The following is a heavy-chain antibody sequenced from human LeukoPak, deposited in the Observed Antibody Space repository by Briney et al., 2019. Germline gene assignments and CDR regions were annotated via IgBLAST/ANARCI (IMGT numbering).Heavy chain of an antibody. V-gene: IGHV1-18*01. Sequence: ASVKVSCKASGYTFTSYGISWVRQAPGQGLEWMGWISAYNGNTNYAQKLQGRVTMTTDTSTSTAYMELSSLRSDDTAVYYCARGPSGSYAAGYFDYWGQGTLVTVSS. D-gene: IGHD1-26*01. CDR3: ARGPSGSYAAGYFDY. J-gene: IGHJ4*02. CDR1: GYTFTSYG. CDR2: ISAYNGNT.